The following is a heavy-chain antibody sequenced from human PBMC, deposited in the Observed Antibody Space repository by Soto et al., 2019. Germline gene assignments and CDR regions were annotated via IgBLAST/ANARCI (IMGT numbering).Heavy chain of an antibody. Sequence: SGPTLVKPTQTLTLTCTFSGFSLSTSGVGVGWIRQPPGKALEWLALIYWDDDKRYSPSLKSRLTITKATSKNQVVLTMTNMDPVDTATYYCAHRQYCSSTSCYWFDPWGQGTLVTVSS. CDR3: AHRQYCSSTSCYWFDP. J-gene: IGHJ5*02. CDR2: IYWDDDK. CDR1: GFSLSTSGVG. V-gene: IGHV2-5*02. D-gene: IGHD2-2*01.